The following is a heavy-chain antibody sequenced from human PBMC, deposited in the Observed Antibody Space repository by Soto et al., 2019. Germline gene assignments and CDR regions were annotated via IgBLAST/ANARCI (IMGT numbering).Heavy chain of an antibody. CDR1: GFTFSTSD. Sequence: PGGSLRLSCAASGFTFSTSDMNWVRQAPGKGLEWVSSISGTSNYIYYVDSVKGRFTISRDNAKNSLYLQMNSLRAEVTAVYFCARDTSSSYNYYHGMDVWGQGTTVTVSS. V-gene: IGHV3-21*01. D-gene: IGHD2-2*01. J-gene: IGHJ6*02. CDR2: ISGTSNYI. CDR3: ARDTSSSYNYYHGMDV.